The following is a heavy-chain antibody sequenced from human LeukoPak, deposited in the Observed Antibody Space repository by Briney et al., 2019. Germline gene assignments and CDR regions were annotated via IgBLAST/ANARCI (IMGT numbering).Heavy chain of an antibody. J-gene: IGHJ4*02. D-gene: IGHD6-19*01. Sequence: SETLSLTCTVSGGSISSYYWSWIRQPPGKGLEWIGYIYYSGSTNYNPPLKSRVTISVDTSKNQFSLKLSSVTAADTAVYYCARESYSSGWIIDYWGQGTLVTVSS. CDR2: IYYSGST. V-gene: IGHV4-59*01. CDR1: GGSISSYY. CDR3: ARESYSSGWIIDY.